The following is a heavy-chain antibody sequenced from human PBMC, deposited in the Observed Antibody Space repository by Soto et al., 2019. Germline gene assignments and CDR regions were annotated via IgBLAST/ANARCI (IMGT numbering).Heavy chain of an antibody. J-gene: IGHJ3*02. D-gene: IGHD5-18*01. CDR1: GYTFTSYD. Sequence: ASVKVSCKASGYTFTSYDINWVRQATGQGLEWMGWMNPNSGNTGYAQKFQGRVTMTRNTSISTAYMELSSLRSEDTAVYYCARAMGKYPFDAFDIWGQGTMVTVSS. CDR3: ARAMGKYPFDAFDI. CDR2: MNPNSGNT. V-gene: IGHV1-8*01.